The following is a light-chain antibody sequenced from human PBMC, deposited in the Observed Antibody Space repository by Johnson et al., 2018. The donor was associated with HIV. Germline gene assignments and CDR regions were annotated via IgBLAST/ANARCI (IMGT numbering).Light chain of an antibody. CDR3: GTWGGV. Sequence: QPVLTQPPSVSAAPGQKVTISCSGSSSNIGNSYVSWYQQLPGTATKLLIYDNNKRPSGIPDRFSGSKSGTSATLGITGLQTGDEADYYCGTWGGVFGTGTKVTVL. CDR2: DNN. V-gene: IGLV1-51*01. J-gene: IGLJ1*01. CDR1: SSNIGNSY.